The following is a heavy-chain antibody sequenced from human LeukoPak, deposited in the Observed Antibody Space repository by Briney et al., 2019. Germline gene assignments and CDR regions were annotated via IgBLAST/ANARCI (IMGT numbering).Heavy chain of an antibody. J-gene: IGHJ5*02. CDR2: ISGSGGST. CDR3: AKGPDGYYDILTGLKGKFDP. Sequence: PGGSLRLSCAASGFTFSSYAMSWVRQAPGKGLEWVSAISGSGGSTYYADSVKGRFTISRDNSKNTLYLQMNSLRAEDTAVYYCAKGPDGYYDILTGLKGKFDPWGQGTLVTVSS. D-gene: IGHD3-9*01. CDR1: GFTFSSYA. V-gene: IGHV3-23*01.